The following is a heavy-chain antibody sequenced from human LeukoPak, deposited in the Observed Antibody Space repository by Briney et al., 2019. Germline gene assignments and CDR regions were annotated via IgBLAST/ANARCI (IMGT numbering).Heavy chain of an antibody. Sequence: ASVKVSCKASGYTFTSYGISWVRQAPGQGLEWMGWISAYNGNTNYAQKLQGRVTMTTDTSTSTAYMELRSLRSDDTAVYYCARDGTAVAGNDYYYYMDVWGKGTTVTVSS. J-gene: IGHJ6*03. CDR1: GYTFTSYG. CDR2: ISAYNGNT. CDR3: ARDGTAVAGNDYYYYMDV. V-gene: IGHV1-18*01. D-gene: IGHD6-19*01.